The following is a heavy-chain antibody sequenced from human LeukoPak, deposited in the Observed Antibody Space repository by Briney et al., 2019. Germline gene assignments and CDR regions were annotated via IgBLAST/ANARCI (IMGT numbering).Heavy chain of an antibody. CDR2: INHSGST. J-gene: IGHJ5*02. V-gene: IGHV4-34*01. CDR1: GGSFGDYY. CDR3: ARGREITMIRGDWFDP. D-gene: IGHD3-10*01. Sequence: PSETLSLTCAVYGGSFGDYYWSWIRQPPGKGLEWIGEINHSGSTNYNPSLKSRVTILVDTSKKQFSLKMKSVTAADTAVYYCARGREITMIRGDWFDPWGQGTLVTVSS.